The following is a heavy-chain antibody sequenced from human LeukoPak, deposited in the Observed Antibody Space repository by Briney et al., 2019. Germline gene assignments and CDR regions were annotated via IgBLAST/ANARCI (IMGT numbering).Heavy chain of an antibody. V-gene: IGHV4-4*09. D-gene: IGHD5/OR15-5a*01. CDR3: ARSILRTYYMDV. J-gene: IGHJ6*03. Sequence: PSETLSLTCTVSGGSISSYYWSWIRQPPGKGLEWIGYIYTSGSTNYNPSLKSRVTISVDTSKNQFSLKLSSVTAADTAVYYCARSILRTYYMDVWGKGATVTVSS. CDR1: GGSISSYY. CDR2: IYTSGST.